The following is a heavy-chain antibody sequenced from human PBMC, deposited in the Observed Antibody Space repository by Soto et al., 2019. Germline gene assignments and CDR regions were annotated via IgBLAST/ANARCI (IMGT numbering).Heavy chain of an antibody. V-gene: IGHV3-23*01. J-gene: IGHJ6*02. CDR1: GFTFSSYA. CDR3: ARDQVGYGGGRWGYYYYYGMDV. D-gene: IGHD2-8*02. Sequence: GGSLRLSCAASGFTFSSYAMSWVRQAPGKGLEWVSAISGSGGSTYYADSVKGRFTISRDNSKNTLYLQMNSLRAEDTAVYYCARDQVGYGGGRWGYYYYYGMDVWGQGTTVTVSS. CDR2: ISGSGGST.